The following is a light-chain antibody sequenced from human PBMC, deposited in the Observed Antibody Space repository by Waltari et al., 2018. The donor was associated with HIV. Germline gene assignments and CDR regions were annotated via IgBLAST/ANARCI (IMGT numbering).Light chain of an antibody. CDR1: QSVSNNY. V-gene: IGKV3-20*01. J-gene: IGKJ3*01. CDR2: GAS. Sequence: EIVLTQSQGTMSLSPGERATLSCRASQSVSNNYLAWYQQKPGHSSRLVIYGASNRATGIPDRFSGSGAGTDFTLTISGLEPEDFAVYYCQHYDRSPQSFGPGTTVDI. CDR3: QHYDRSPQS.